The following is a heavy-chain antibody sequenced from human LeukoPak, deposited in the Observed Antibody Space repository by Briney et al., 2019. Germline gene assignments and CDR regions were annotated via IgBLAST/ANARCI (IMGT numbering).Heavy chain of an antibody. CDR1: GYSFTSYW. D-gene: IGHD6-13*01. V-gene: IGHV5-10-1*01. CDR3: ARGDSSSPALFNY. J-gene: IGHJ4*02. Sequence: GEFLKISCKGSGYSFTSYWISWVRQMPGKGLEWMGRIDPSDSYTNYSPSFQGHVTISADKSISTAYLQWSSLKASDTAMYYCARGDSSSPALFNYWGQGTLVTVSS. CDR2: IDPSDSYT.